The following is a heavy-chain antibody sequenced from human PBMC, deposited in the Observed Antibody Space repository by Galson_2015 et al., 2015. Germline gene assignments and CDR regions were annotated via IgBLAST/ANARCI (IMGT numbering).Heavy chain of an antibody. CDR2: IDPSDSYT. CDR1: GYSFPRYW. Sequence: QSGAEVKKPGESLRISFKGSGYSFPRYWISWVRQMPGKGLEWMGRIDPSDSYTNYSPSFQGHVTISADNSISTAHLQWSSLKASDTAMYYCARQISADFIFSCSSPSCYGGFDYWGQGTLVTVSS. D-gene: IGHD2-2*01. V-gene: IGHV5-10-1*01. J-gene: IGHJ4*02. CDR3: ARQISADFIFSCSSPSCYGGFDY.